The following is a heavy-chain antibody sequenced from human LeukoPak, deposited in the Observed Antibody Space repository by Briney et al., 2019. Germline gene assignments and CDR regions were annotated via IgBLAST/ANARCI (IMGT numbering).Heavy chain of an antibody. D-gene: IGHD3-22*01. V-gene: IGHV4-59*01. CDR3: ARDSSGYYHWFDP. Sequence: SETLSLTCIVSGGSISSYYWSWIRQPPGKGLEWIGYIYYSGTTNYNPSLKTRATLSVDTSKNQFSLKLSSVTAADTAVYYCARDSSGYYHWFDPWGQGTLVTVSS. CDR1: GGSISSYY. CDR2: IYYSGTT. J-gene: IGHJ5*02.